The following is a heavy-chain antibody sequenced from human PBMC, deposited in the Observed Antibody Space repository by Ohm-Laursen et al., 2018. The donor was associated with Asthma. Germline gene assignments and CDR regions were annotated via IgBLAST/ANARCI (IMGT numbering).Heavy chain of an antibody. Sequence: ASVKVSCKASGYTFTGYYMHWVRQAPGQGLEWMGWINPNSGTTGYAQKFQGRVSMTRDTSISTAYMELNNLRSDDTAVYYCARLALGGNSGFDYWGQGTRVTVSS. J-gene: IGHJ4*02. CDR1: GYTFTGYY. V-gene: IGHV1-2*02. CDR3: ARLALGGNSGFDY. CDR2: INPNSGTT. D-gene: IGHD4-23*01.